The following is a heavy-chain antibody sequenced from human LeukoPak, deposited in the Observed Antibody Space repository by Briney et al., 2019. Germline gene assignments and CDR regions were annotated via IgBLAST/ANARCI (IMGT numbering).Heavy chain of an antibody. Sequence: GGSLRLSCAASGFTFSSYGMHWVRQAPGKGLEWVTVISYDGSNKYYVDSVKGRFTISRGNSKNTLYLQMNSLRAEDTAVYYCAREGYYYDSSGYFYYNYYGMDVWGQGTTVTVSS. CDR2: ISYDGSNK. V-gene: IGHV3-30*19. CDR3: AREGYYYDSSGYFYYNYYGMDV. J-gene: IGHJ6*02. D-gene: IGHD3-22*01. CDR1: GFTFSSYG.